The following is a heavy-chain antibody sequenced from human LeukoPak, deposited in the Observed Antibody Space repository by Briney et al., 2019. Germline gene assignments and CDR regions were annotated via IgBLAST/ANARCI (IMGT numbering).Heavy chain of an antibody. D-gene: IGHD1-26*01. CDR2: IYPGESDT. V-gene: IGHV5-51*01. J-gene: IGHJ2*01. Sequence: GEPMKISCKASGSNFTNYWIGWVRQMSGKGLEWMGIIYPGESDTTYGPSFQGQATSSADKSITTAYLQWSRLKASDSAIYYCAGRYTGDFYGDWYFDLWGRGTLVTVSS. CDR1: GSNFTNYW. CDR3: AGRYTGDFYGDWYFDL.